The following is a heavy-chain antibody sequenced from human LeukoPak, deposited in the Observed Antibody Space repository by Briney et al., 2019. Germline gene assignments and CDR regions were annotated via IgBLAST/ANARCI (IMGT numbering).Heavy chain of an antibody. V-gene: IGHV4-59*08. D-gene: IGHD6-19*01. Sequence: SETLSLTCTVSGGTITSYYWSWLRQPPGKGLEWIGYIYSSGSTTYNPSLRSRVTISVDTSKNQSSLRLTSVTAADTAVYYCARRAVAENYFDYWGQGTLVTDSS. CDR2: IYSSGST. J-gene: IGHJ4*02. CDR1: GGTITSYY. CDR3: ARRAVAENYFDY.